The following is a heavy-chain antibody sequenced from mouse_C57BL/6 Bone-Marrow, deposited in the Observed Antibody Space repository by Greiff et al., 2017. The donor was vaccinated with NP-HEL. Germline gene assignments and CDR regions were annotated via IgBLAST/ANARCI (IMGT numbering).Heavy chain of an antibody. CDR1: GFTFSSYG. Sequence: EVQLKQSGGDLVKPGGSLKLSCAASGFTFSSYGMSWVRQTPDKRLEWVATISSGGSYTYYPDSVKGRFTISRDNAKNTLYLQMSSLKSDDTAMYYCARHYYSNYFDYWGQGTTLTVSS. J-gene: IGHJ2*01. V-gene: IGHV5-6*01. D-gene: IGHD2-5*01. CDR3: ARHYYSNYFDY. CDR2: ISSGGSYT.